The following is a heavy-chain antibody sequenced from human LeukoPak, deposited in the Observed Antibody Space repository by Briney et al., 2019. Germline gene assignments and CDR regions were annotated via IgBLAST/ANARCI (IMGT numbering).Heavy chain of an antibody. D-gene: IGHD3-3*01. J-gene: IGHJ4*02. V-gene: IGHV1-18*04. CDR1: GYSFSNHC. CDR2: VSAYNDEA. CDR3: GRTSGTGSADFDY. Sequence: GASVTVSCMASGYSFSNHCISWLRQPPGQGLEFMGWVSAYNDEAIYVQKFQGRVRITTDTSTYTAHMELRSLRSDDADVYYCGRTSGTGSADFDYWGQGTLVSVSS.